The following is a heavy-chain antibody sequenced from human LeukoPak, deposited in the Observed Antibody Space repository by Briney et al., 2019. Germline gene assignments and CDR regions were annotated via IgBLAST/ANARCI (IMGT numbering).Heavy chain of an antibody. D-gene: IGHD6-13*01. CDR3: AKLTTYRIAAAGTGFDP. CDR2: ISGSGGST. J-gene: IGHJ5*02. V-gene: IGHV3-23*01. Sequence: PGGSLRLSCAASGFIFSSYAMSWVRQAPGKGLEWVSAISGSGGSTYYADSVKGRFTISRDNSKNTLYLQMNSLRAEDTAVYYCAKLTTYRIAAAGTGFDPWGQGTLVTVSS. CDR1: GFIFSSYA.